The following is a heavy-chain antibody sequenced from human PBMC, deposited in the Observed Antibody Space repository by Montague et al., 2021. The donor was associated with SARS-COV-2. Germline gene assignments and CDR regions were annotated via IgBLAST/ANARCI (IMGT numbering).Heavy chain of an antibody. Sequence: SLRLSCTASGFSFSSYGLNWVRQAPGQGLEWVAVIWYGGSNKQYADSVKGRFTISRDNSKNTLYLQMNSLRADDTALYYCSRDSFSSCTSISCYMGGMDVWGQGTMVTVSS. V-gene: IGHV3-33*01. CDR1: GFSFSSYG. D-gene: IGHD2-2*02. J-gene: IGHJ6*02. CDR2: IWYGGSNK. CDR3: SRDSFSSCTSISCYMGGMDV.